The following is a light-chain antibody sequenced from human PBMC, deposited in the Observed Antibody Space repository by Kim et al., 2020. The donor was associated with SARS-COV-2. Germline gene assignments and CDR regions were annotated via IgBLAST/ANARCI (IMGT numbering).Light chain of an antibody. Sequence: DIQMTQSPSSLSASVGDRVTIACRASQSIGTRLNWYQQRPGKAPKLLIYAASSLQSEVPSRFSGTGSGTDFTLTISSLQPEDFATYYCQQSYSTPWLSFGGGTKVDIK. CDR1: QSIGTR. V-gene: IGKV1-39*01. CDR2: AAS. J-gene: IGKJ4*01. CDR3: QQSYSTPWLS.